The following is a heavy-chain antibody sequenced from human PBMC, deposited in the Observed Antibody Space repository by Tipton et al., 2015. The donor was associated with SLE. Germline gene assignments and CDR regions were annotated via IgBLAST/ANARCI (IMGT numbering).Heavy chain of an antibody. D-gene: IGHD6-19*01. Sequence: LSLTCTVSGGSISRYYWSWIRQPPGKGLEWIGYIYTSGSTNYNPSLKSRVTISVDTSKNQFSLKLSSVTAADTAVYYCARIGAVAGTPDAFDIWGQGTMVTVSS. CDR2: IYTSGST. CDR3: ARIGAVAGTPDAFDI. CDR1: GGSISRYY. J-gene: IGHJ3*02. V-gene: IGHV4-4*08.